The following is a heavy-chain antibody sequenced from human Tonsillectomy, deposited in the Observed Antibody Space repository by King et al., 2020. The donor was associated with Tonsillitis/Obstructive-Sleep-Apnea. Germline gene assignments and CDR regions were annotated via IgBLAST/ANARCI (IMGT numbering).Heavy chain of an antibody. J-gene: IGHJ6*02. CDR1: GGSISSSSYY. V-gene: IGHV4-39*01. CDR3: ARQAPYYYGMDV. CDR2: IYYSGST. Sequence: QLQESGPGLVKPSETLSLTCTVSGGSISSSSYYWGWIRQPPGKGLEWIGSIYYSGSTYYNPSLKSRVTISVDTSKNQFSLKLSSVTAADTAVYYCARQAPYYYGMDVWGQGTTVTVSS.